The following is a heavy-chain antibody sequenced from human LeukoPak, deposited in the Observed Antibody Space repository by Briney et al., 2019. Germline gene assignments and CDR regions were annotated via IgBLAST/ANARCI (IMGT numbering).Heavy chain of an antibody. Sequence: GGSLGLSCAASGFTFDDYAMHWVRQAPGKGLEWVSGISWNSGSIGYADSVKGRFTISRDNAKNSLYLQMNSLRAEDTALYYCAKDLGCSSTSCYAPPVPYGMDVWGQGTTVTVSS. CDR1: GFTFDDYA. CDR3: AKDLGCSSTSCYAPPVPYGMDV. J-gene: IGHJ6*02. V-gene: IGHV3-9*01. D-gene: IGHD2-2*01. CDR2: ISWNSGSI.